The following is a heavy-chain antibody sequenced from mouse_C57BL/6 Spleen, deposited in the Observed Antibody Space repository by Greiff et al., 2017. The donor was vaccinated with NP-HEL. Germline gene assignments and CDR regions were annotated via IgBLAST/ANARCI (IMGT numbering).Heavy chain of an antibody. CDR2: IRNKANGYTT. V-gene: IGHV7-3*01. D-gene: IGHD3-1*01. CDR3: ARSPRGWYFDV. CDR1: GFPFTDYY. J-gene: IGHJ1*03. Sequence: EVKLQESGGGLVQPGGSLSLSCAASGFPFTDYYMSWVRQPPGKALEWLGFIRNKANGYTTEYSASVKGRFTISRDNSQSILYLQMNALRAEDSATYYCARSPRGWYFDVWGTGTTVTVSS.